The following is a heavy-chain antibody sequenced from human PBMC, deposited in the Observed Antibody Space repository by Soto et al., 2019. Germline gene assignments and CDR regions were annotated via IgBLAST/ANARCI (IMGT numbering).Heavy chain of an antibody. CDR2: IYYGGNT. J-gene: IGHJ3*02. Sequence: QVRLQEWGPGLVKPSQTLSLKCSVSGGSITTGGRYWSWIRQLPGKGLEWIGDIYYGGNTYYNAILKSRVTISVEAAKNQFSLKLSSVTAADTAVYYCAQALVFTGGDGFDIWGQGRLVTVSS. CDR3: AQALVFTGGDGFDI. V-gene: IGHV4-31*02. D-gene: IGHD1-1*01. CDR1: GGSITTGGRY.